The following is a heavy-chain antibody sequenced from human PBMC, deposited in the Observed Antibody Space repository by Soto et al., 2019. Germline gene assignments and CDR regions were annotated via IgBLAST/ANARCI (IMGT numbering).Heavy chain of an antibody. J-gene: IGHJ3*02. Sequence: ETLSLTCTVSGGSISSYYWSWIRQHPGKGLEWIGYIYYSGSTYYNPSLKSRVTISVDTPKNQFSLKLSSVTAADTAVYYCARDSSGSDAFDIWGQGTMVTVSS. CDR2: IYYSGST. V-gene: IGHV4-59*06. CDR3: ARDSSGSDAFDI. D-gene: IGHD6-6*01. CDR1: GGSISSYY.